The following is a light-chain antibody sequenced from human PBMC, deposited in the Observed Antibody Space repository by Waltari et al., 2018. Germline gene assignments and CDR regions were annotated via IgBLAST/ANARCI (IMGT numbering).Light chain of an antibody. Sequence: IQMTQSPSSLSASVGDTVTLSCRPDDSIASYLNWYQQRVGQPPKLLIYGVSGLQTGVPSRFSGTSSGRDFTLTISSLQPEDSATYYCQQTVASPFTFGPGTEV. V-gene: IGKV1-39*01. CDR2: GVS. J-gene: IGKJ3*01. CDR1: DSIASY. CDR3: QQTVASPFT.